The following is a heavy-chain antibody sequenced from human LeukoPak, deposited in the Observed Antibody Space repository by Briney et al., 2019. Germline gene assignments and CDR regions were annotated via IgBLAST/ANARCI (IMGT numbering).Heavy chain of an antibody. D-gene: IGHD3-3*01. V-gene: IGHV3-23*01. CDR2: ISGSGGRT. Sequence: YPGGSLRLSCAASGFTFSNYAMSWVRQAPGKGLQWVSAISGSGGRTYYADSVKGRFTISRDNSKNTLYLQMNSLRAEDTAVYYCAREWSFDYWGQGTLVIVSS. CDR1: GFTFSNYA. CDR3: AREWSFDY. J-gene: IGHJ4*02.